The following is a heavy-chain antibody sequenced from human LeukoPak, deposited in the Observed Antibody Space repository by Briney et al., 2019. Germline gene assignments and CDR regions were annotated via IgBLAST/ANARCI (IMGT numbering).Heavy chain of an antibody. Sequence: GGSLRLSCAASGFTFSSYEMNWVRQAPGKGLEWVSYISSSGKTISYADSVKGRFTIYRDNAKNSLFLQMNSLTAEDTAVYYCARDLRTPRFYFDYWGQGALVTVSS. CDR1: GFTFSSYE. D-gene: IGHD3-3*01. V-gene: IGHV3-48*03. CDR2: ISSSGKTI. J-gene: IGHJ4*02. CDR3: ARDLRTPRFYFDY.